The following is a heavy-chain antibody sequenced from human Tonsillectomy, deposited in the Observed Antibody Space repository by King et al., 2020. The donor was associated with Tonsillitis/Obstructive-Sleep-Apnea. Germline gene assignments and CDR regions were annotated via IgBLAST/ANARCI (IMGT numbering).Heavy chain of an antibody. J-gene: IGHJ2*01. CDR3: ARGPGGWYFDL. CDR2: IWYDGSNK. CDR1: GFSFRSYG. D-gene: IGHD2-15*01. V-gene: IGHV3-33*01. Sequence: VQLVESGGGVVQPGRSLRLSCAASGFSFRSYGMHWVRQAPGKGLEWVAVIWYDGSNKYNADSVKGRFTISRDNSKNTLFLQMNSLRAEDTAVYYCARGPGGWYFDLWGRGTLVTVPS.